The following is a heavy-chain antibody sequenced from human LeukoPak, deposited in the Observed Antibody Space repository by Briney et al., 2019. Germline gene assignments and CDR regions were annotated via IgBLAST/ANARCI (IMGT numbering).Heavy chain of an antibody. CDR3: ARDQYGYDSSGYPHYYGMDV. D-gene: IGHD3-22*01. CDR2: ISYDGSNK. CDR1: GFTFSSYA. V-gene: IGHV3-30-3*01. Sequence: PGGSLRLSCAASGFTFSSYAMHWVRQAPGKGLEWVAVISYDGSNKYYADSVKGRFTISRDNSKNTLYLQMNSLRAEDTAVYYCARDQYGYDSSGYPHYYGMDVWGQGTTVTVSS. J-gene: IGHJ6*02.